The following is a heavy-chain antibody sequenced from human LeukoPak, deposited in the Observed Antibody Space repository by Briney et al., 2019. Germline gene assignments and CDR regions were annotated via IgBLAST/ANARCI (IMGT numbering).Heavy chain of an antibody. Sequence: SETLSLTCTVSGGSISSYYWSWIRQPPGKGLEWIGSIYYSGSTYYNPSLKSRVTISVDTSKNQFSLKLSSVTAADTAVYYCARQGSIVGATQRSDYWGQGTLVTVSS. D-gene: IGHD1-26*01. CDR2: IYYSGST. J-gene: IGHJ4*02. CDR3: ARQGSIVGATQRSDY. CDR1: GGSISSYY. V-gene: IGHV4-39*01.